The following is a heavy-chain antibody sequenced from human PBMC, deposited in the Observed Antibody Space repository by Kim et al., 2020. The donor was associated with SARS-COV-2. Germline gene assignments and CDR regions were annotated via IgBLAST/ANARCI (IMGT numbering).Heavy chain of an antibody. CDR2: IYFTGNT. D-gene: IGHD6-13*01. CDR1: GDSIKYYY. Sequence: SETLSLTCGVSGDSIKYYYWSWIRQPPGKGLEWIGYIYFTGNTNYNPSLKSRVTISVDTSKNHFSLNLNSVTAADTAVYYCASLAAGYGVDVWGQGTTVT. V-gene: IGHV4-59*01. CDR3: ASLAAGYGVDV. J-gene: IGHJ6*02.